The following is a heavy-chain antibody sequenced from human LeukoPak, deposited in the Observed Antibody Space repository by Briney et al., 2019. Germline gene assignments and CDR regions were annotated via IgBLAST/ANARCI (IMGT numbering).Heavy chain of an antibody. CDR2: IYHTGST. D-gene: IGHD7-27*01. CDR1: GGSVSDYY. V-gene: IGHV4-59*02. Sequence: SETLSLTCSNSGGSVSDYYCSWIRQSPGNGLEWIGYIYHTGSTSYSPSLKSRVTISADTSQNQFSLKLSSVTAADTAVYYCASRKLGNDYWGQGTLVTVSS. J-gene: IGHJ4*02. CDR3: ASRKLGNDY.